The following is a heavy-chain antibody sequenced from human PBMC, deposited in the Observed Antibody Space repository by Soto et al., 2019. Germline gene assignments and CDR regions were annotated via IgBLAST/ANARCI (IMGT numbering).Heavy chain of an antibody. CDR3: AREKGGTSGYYYYYGMDV. CDR2: ISSSSSTI. CDR1: GFTFSSYS. V-gene: IGHV3-48*02. Sequence: GGSLRLSCAASGFTFSSYSMNWVRQAPGKGLEWVSYISSSSSTIYYADSVKGRFTISRDNAKNSLYLQMNSLRDEDTAVYYCAREKGGTSGYYYYYGMDVWVRGTTVADSS. D-gene: IGHD2-15*01. J-gene: IGHJ6*02.